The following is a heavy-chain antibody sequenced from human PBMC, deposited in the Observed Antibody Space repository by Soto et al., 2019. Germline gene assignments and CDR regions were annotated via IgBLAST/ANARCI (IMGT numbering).Heavy chain of an antibody. Sequence: QLHPQESGPGLVKPSQTLSLACTVSGDTTSSADFFWSWLRQPPGEGLEWIGYVYFSGFTQSNPSLKSRLSMSVDTSKNQVSLKLSSVTAADTAVYYCARIRSTYGDYFDSWGQGTLVTVSS. CDR2: VYFSGFT. D-gene: IGHD4-17*01. J-gene: IGHJ4*02. CDR3: ARIRSTYGDYFDS. CDR1: GDTTSSADFF. V-gene: IGHV4-30-4*01.